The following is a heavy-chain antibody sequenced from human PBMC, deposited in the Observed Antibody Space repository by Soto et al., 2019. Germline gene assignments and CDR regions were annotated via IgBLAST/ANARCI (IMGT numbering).Heavy chain of an antibody. D-gene: IGHD6-13*01. Sequence: SETLSLTCTVSGGSTINYYWIWIRQSPGRGLEWIGNIYSSGNTKYNPSLGSRVTISIDTSKNQLSLKLNSVTAADTAVYYCERGSPPRAAIPDYWGQGPRVTVAS. CDR1: GGSTINYY. J-gene: IGHJ4*02. CDR2: IYSSGNT. CDR3: ERGSPPRAAIPDY. V-gene: IGHV4-59*01.